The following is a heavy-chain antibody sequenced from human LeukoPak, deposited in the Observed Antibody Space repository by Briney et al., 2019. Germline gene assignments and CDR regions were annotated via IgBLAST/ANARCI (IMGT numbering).Heavy chain of an antibody. CDR2: IIPIFGTA. D-gene: IGHD2-15*01. J-gene: IGHJ4*02. Sequence: GASVKVFCKASGGTFSSYAISWVRQAPGQGLEWMGGIIPIFGTANYAQKFQGRVTITADESTSTAYMELSSLRSEDTAVYYCARTRVPYCSGGSCYLDLDYWGQGTLVTVSS. V-gene: IGHV1-69*13. CDR3: ARTRVPYCSGGSCYLDLDY. CDR1: GGTFSSYA.